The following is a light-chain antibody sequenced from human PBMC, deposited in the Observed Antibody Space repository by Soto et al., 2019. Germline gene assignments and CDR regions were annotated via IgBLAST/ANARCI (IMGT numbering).Light chain of an antibody. CDR1: SSDVGGYNY. J-gene: IGLJ1*01. CDR3: SSYTSSSTLLYV. CDR2: DVS. Sequence: QSALTQPASVSGSPGQSITISCTGTSSDVGGYNYVSWYQQHAGKAPKLMIYDVSNRLSGVSNRFSGSKSGNTASLTISGLQAEDEADYYCSSYTSSSTLLYVFGTGTKVTVL. V-gene: IGLV2-14*01.